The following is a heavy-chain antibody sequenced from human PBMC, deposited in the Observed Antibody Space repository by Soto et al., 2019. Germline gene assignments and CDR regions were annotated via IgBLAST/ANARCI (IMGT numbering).Heavy chain of an antibody. V-gene: IGHV4-34*01. D-gene: IGHD3-22*01. CDR3: ARGYAIVVVRAGWFDP. CDR1: GGSFSTYY. CDR2: IYHSGST. Sequence: PSETLSLTCAVYGGSFSTYYWSWIRQPPGKGLEWIGEIYHSGSTNYNPSLKSRVTISVDTSKNQFSLKLNSVTAADTAVYYCARGYAIVVVRAGWFDPWGQGTLVTVSS. J-gene: IGHJ5*02.